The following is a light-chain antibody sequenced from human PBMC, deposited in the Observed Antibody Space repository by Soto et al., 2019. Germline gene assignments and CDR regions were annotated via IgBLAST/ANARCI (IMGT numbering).Light chain of an antibody. CDR2: AAS. CDR1: QSIDSY. Sequence: DIQMTQSPSSLPASVGDRVTITCRASQSIDSYLNWYQQKPGKAPKLLIYAASSLQSGVPSRFSGSGSGTEFTLTISGLQSEDFAAYYCQQNYSTPGFGQGTKVDI. CDR3: QQNYSTPG. J-gene: IGKJ1*01. V-gene: IGKV1-39*01.